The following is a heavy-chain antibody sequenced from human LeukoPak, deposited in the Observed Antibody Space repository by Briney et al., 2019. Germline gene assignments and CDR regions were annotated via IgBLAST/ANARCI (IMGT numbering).Heavy chain of an antibody. CDR3: ATGETGSTLGGY. CDR1: GGSISSSSYY. D-gene: IGHD1-1*01. J-gene: IGHJ4*02. V-gene: IGHV4-39*07. Sequence: KPSETLSLTCTVSGGSISSSSYYWGWIRQPPGKGLEWVANIYYSGSTYYNPSLKSRVTISVDTSKNQFSLKLSSVTAADTAVYYCATGETGSTLGGYWGQGTLVTVSS. CDR2: IYYSGST.